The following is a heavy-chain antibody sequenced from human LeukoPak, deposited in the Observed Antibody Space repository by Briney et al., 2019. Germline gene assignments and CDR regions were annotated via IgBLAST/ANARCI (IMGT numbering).Heavy chain of an antibody. CDR1: GGSISSYY. CDR3: ARDLGGVDY. D-gene: IGHD3-10*01. Sequence: KPSETLSLTCTVSGGSISSYYWSWIRQPPGKGLEWIGYIYYSGSTNYNPSLKSRVTISVDTSKNQFSRKLSSVTAADTAVYYCARDLGGVDYWGQGTLVTVSS. J-gene: IGHJ4*02. CDR2: IYYSGST. V-gene: IGHV4-59*01.